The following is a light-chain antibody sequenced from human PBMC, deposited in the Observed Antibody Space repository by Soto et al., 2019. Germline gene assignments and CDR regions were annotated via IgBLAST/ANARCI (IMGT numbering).Light chain of an antibody. CDR2: DAS. CDR1: QDISNY. V-gene: IGKV1-33*01. Sequence: DIQMTQSPSSLSASAGDRVTITCQASQDISNYLNWYQQKPGKAPKLLIYDASNLETGVPSRFSGSGSGTDFTFTISSLQPEDIATYYCQQYDNLLGDTFGQGTKLEIK. CDR3: QQYDNLLGDT. J-gene: IGKJ2*01.